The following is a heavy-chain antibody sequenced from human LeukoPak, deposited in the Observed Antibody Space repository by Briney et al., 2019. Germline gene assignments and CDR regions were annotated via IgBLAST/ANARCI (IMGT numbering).Heavy chain of an antibody. Sequence: SQTLSLTCAISGDSVSSNSAAWTWIRQSPSRGLQWLGRTYYRSKWYYGYAVSVESRITITSDTSKNQFSLQLNSVTPEDTAVYYCTRGEVFDPWGQGTLVTVSS. CDR3: TRGEVFDP. CDR1: GDSVSSNSAA. V-gene: IGHV6-1*01. CDR2: TYYRSKWYY. D-gene: IGHD1-26*01. J-gene: IGHJ5*02.